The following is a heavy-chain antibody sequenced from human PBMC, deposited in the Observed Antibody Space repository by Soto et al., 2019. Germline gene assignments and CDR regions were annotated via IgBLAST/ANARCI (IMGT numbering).Heavy chain of an antibody. V-gene: IGHV3-23*01. Sequence: SGFTFSSYAMSWVRQAPGKGLEWVSAISGSGGSTYYADSVKGRFTISRDNSKNTLYLQMNSLRAEDTAVYYCAKDLVAYYDFWSGYYTGIGAFDIWGQGTMVTVSS. CDR2: ISGSGGST. D-gene: IGHD3-3*01. J-gene: IGHJ3*02. CDR3: AKDLVAYYDFWSGYYTGIGAFDI. CDR1: GFTFSSYA.